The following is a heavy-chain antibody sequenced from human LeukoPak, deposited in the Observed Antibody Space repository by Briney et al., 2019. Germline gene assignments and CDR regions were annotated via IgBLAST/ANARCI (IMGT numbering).Heavy chain of an antibody. J-gene: IGHJ4*02. CDR2: ISSSGSTI. D-gene: IGHD1-1*01. CDR3: AKGKRIYNN. V-gene: IGHV3-11*01. CDR1: GFIFSDYY. Sequence: PGGSLRLSCAASGFIFSDYYMTWLRQAPGKGLEWVSYISSSGSTIYSADSVKGRFTISRDTANNSLYLQMNSLKAEDTALYYCAKGKRIYNNWGQGTLVTVSS.